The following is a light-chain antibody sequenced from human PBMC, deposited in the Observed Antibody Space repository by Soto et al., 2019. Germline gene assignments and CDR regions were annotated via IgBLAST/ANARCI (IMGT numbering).Light chain of an antibody. CDR3: QQLNSYPLT. Sequence: DIQLTQSPSFLSASVADRVTITCRASQGISSYLAWYQQKPGKAPKLLIYAASTLQSGVPSRFSGSGSGAEFTLTISSLQPEDFATSHCQQLNSYPLTFGGGTKVEIK. V-gene: IGKV1-9*01. CDR2: AAS. CDR1: QGISSY. J-gene: IGKJ4*01.